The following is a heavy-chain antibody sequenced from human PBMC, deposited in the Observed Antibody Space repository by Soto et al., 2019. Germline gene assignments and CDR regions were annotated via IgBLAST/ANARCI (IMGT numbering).Heavy chain of an antibody. D-gene: IGHD6-6*01. J-gene: IGHJ4*02. V-gene: IGHV3-48*01. CDR1: GFTFSSYS. CDR3: AREEYSSSWVY. Sequence: GGSLRLSCAASGFTFSSYSMNWVRQAPWKGLEWVSYISSSSSTIYYADSVKGRFTTSRGNAKNSLYLQMNSLRAEDTAVYYCAREEYSSSWVYWGQGTLVTVSS. CDR2: ISSSSSTI.